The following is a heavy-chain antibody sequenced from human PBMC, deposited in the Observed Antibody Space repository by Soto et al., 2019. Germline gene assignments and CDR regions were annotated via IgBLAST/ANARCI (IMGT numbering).Heavy chain of an antibody. V-gene: IGHV1-58*01. J-gene: IGHJ6*02. CDR3: AAIPWFGELSNGMDV. CDR2: IVVGSGNT. CDR1: GFTFTSSA. Sequence: RASVKVSCKASGFTFTSSAVQWVRQARGQRLEWIGWIVVGSGNTNYAQKFQERVTITRDMSTSTAYMELSSLRSEDTAVYYCAAIPWFGELSNGMDVWGQGTTVTVSS. D-gene: IGHD3-10*01.